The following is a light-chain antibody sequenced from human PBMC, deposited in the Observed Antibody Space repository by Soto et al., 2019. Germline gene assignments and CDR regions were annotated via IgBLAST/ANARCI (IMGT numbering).Light chain of an antibody. Sequence: EILLTQSPATLSWSPGERATLSWRASKSIHTYLAWYQQKPGQAPSLFMYDASSRATGVPARLSGSGYGTDLTLTISSIENEDFEVYYCQQRSEWPITFGQGTRLEIK. CDR1: KSIHTY. J-gene: IGKJ5*01. CDR2: DAS. CDR3: QQRSEWPIT. V-gene: IGKV3-11*01.